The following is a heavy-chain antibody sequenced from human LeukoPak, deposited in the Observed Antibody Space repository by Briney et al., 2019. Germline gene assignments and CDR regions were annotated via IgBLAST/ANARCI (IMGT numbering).Heavy chain of an antibody. CDR1: GFTFDDYG. Sequence: PGGSLRLSCAASGFTFDDYGMSWVRQAPGKGLEWVSGINWNGGSTGYADSVKGRFTISRDNAKNSLYLQMNSLRAEDTALYYCARGRAYDILTGYYGYYYYYYMDVWGKGTTVTVSS. J-gene: IGHJ6*03. V-gene: IGHV3-20*04. CDR2: INWNGGST. CDR3: ARGRAYDILTGYYGYYYYYYMDV. D-gene: IGHD3-9*01.